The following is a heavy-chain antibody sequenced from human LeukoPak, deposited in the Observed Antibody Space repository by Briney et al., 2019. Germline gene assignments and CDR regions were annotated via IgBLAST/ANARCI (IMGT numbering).Heavy chain of an antibody. Sequence: GESLNISCQGSGYSFTSYWIGWLRQLPGKGLKWLGIIFIGDSPTRYSPSFQGQGTISADKSISTAYLQWSSLKASDTAMYYCARLRFGVPAAMDYWGQGTLVTVSS. CDR2: IFIGDSPT. CDR3: ARLRFGVPAAMDY. CDR1: GYSFTSYW. D-gene: IGHD2-2*01. V-gene: IGHV5-51*01. J-gene: IGHJ4*02.